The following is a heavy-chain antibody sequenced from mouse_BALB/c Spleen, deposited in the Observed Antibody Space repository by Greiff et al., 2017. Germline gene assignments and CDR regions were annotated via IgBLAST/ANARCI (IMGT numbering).Heavy chain of an antibody. CDR3: ARKFPTVVAPFDY. CDR1: GYSITSDYA. D-gene: IGHD1-1*01. CDR2: ISYSGST. Sequence: ESGPGLVKPSQSLSLTCTVTGYSITSDYAWNWIRQFPGNKLEWMGYISYSGSTSYNPSLKSRISITRDTSKNQFFLQLNSVTTEDTATYYCARKFPTVVAPFDYWGQGTTLTVSA. J-gene: IGHJ2*01. V-gene: IGHV3-2*02.